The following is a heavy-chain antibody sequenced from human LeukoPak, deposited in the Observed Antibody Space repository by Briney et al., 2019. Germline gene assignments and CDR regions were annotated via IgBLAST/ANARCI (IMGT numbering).Heavy chain of an antibody. CDR3: ARGLYGSGSDYKCPRFDP. J-gene: IGHJ5*02. CDR1: RYTFTGYY. V-gene: IGHV1-2*02. D-gene: IGHD3-10*01. CDR2: INPNSGGT. Sequence: GASVKVSCKASRYTFTGYYMHWVRQAPGQGLEWMEWINPNSGGTNYAQKFKGRVTMTRDTSINTAYMELSRLRADDTTVYYCARGLYGSGSDYKCPRFDPWGQGTLVTVSS.